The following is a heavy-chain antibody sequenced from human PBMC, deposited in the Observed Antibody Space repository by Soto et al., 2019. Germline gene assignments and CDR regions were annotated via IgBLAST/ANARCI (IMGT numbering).Heavy chain of an antibody. CDR3: ARVDYYDILTGYTSAFDI. V-gene: IGHV4-59*01. Sequence: SETLSLTCTVSGGSISSYYWSWIRQPPGKGLEWIGYIYYSGSTNYNPSLKSRVSISVDTSKNQFSLKLSSVTAADTAVYYCARVDYYDILTGYTSAFDIWGQGTMVTVSS. CDR2: IYYSGST. J-gene: IGHJ3*02. D-gene: IGHD3-9*01. CDR1: GGSISSYY.